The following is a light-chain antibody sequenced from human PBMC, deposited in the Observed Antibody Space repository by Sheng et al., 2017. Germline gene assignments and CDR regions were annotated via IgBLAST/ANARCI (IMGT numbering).Light chain of an antibody. CDR2: VQP. CDR3: LVHFGGASYWV. Sequence: QPVVTQEPSLTVSPGGAVTLTCGSSTGPVNFNNYANWFQQKPGQAPRALFIVQPRNTPGPLPGSQAPSPWGQAALTLSAVQPEDEAKYYCLVHFGGASYWVFGGGTEVTVL. CDR1: TGPVNFNNY. V-gene: IGLV7-43*01. J-gene: IGLJ3*02.